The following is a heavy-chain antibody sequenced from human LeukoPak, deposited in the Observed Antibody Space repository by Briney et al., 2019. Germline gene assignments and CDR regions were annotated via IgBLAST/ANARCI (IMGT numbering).Heavy chain of an antibody. CDR2: IWYDGSNK. CDR1: GFTFSSYG. Sequence: GGSLRLSCAASGFTFSSYGMHWVRQAPGKGLEWVAVIWYDGSNKDYADSVRGRFTISRDNSKNTLYLQMNSLKAEDTAVYYCARSLRYYYDSSGYFDYWGQGTLVTVSS. D-gene: IGHD3-22*01. J-gene: IGHJ4*02. V-gene: IGHV3-33*01. CDR3: ARSLRYYYDSSGYFDY.